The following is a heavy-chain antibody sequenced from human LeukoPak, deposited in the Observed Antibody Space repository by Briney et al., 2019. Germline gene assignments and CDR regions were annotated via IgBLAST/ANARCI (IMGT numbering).Heavy chain of an antibody. J-gene: IGHJ6*03. CDR2: TYYRSKWYN. CDR1: GDSVSSNSAA. V-gene: IGHV6-1*01. D-gene: IGHD3-9*01. CDR3: ARAGYDILTGYYTRLWGYYMDV. Sequence: SQTLSLTCAISGDSVSSNSAAWNWIRQSPSRGLEWLGRTYYRSKWYNDYAVSVKSRITINPDTSKNQFSLQLNSVTPEDTAVYYCARAGYDILTGYYTRLWGYYMDVWGKGTTVTVSS.